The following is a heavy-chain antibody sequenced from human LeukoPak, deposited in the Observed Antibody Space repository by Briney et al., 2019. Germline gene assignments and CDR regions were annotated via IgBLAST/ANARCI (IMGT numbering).Heavy chain of an antibody. V-gene: IGHV3-9*01. CDR1: GFTFDDYA. CDR2: ISWNSGSI. D-gene: IGHD1-26*01. CDR3: AKDSREGGATTYYYYYYMDV. J-gene: IGHJ6*03. Sequence: GGSLRLSCAASGFTFDDYAMHWVRQAPGKGLEWVSGISWNSGSIGYADSVKGRFTISRDNAKNSLYLQMNSLRAEDTALYYCAKDSREGGATTYYYYYYMDVWGKGTTVTVSS.